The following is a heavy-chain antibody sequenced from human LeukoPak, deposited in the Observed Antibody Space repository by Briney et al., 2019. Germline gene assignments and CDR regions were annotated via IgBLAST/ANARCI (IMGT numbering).Heavy chain of an antibody. V-gene: IGHV1-58*01. CDR2: IVVGSGNT. CDR1: GFTFTSSA. CDR3: AAAPWDYGGNDY. J-gene: IGHJ4*02. Sequence: SVKVSCKASGFTFTSSAVQWVRQARGQRLEWIGWIVVGSGNTNYAQKFQERVTITRDMSTSTAYMELSSLRSEDTAVYYCAAAPWDYGGNDYWGQGTLVTVSS. D-gene: IGHD4-23*01.